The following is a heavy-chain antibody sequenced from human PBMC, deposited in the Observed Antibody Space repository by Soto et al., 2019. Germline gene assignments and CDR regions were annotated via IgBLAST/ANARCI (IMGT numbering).Heavy chain of an antibody. J-gene: IGHJ4*02. CDR1: GFTFSSYA. V-gene: IGHV3-23*01. CDR2: ISGSGGST. Sequence: PVGSLRLSCAASGFTFSSYAMSWVRQAPGKGLEWVSAISGSGGSTYYADSVKGRFTISRDNSKNTLYLQMNSLRAEDTAVYYCAKDTCSGGSCYSEYYFDYWGQGTLVTVSS. D-gene: IGHD2-15*01. CDR3: AKDTCSGGSCYSEYYFDY.